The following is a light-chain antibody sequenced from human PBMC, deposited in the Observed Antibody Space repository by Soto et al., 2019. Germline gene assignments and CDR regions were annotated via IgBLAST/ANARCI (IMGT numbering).Light chain of an antibody. CDR1: SSDVGDYNF. V-gene: IGLV2-8*01. J-gene: IGLJ2*01. CDR3: SSFGGNNNLI. Sequence: QSVLTQPPSASGSPGQSVTISCTGTSSDVGDYNFVSWYQQHPGKAPKLMIYEVSKRPSGVPDRFSCSKSGNTASLTVSGLQAEDEADYYCSSFGGNNNLIFGGGTKLTVL. CDR2: EVS.